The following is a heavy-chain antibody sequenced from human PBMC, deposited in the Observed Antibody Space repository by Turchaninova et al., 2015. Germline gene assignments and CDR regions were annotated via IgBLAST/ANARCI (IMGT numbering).Heavy chain of an antibody. Sequence: EVQLVESGGGLIQPGGSLILSCAASGFTFSSSWMHWVRQTPGKGLVWVSHISSDGSSTTYADSVKGRFTISRDNAKNTLYLTMNSLRAEATTVYYCATATLGGQGTLVTVSS. CDR1: GFTFSSSW. J-gene: IGHJ1*01. V-gene: IGHV3-74*01. CDR3: ATATL. CDR2: ISSDGSST.